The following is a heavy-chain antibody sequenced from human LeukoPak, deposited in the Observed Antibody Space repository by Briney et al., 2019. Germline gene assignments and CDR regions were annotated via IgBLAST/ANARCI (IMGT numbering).Heavy chain of an antibody. Sequence: PGGSLRLSCAASEFTFSSYWMHWVRQAPGKGLVWVSRIDSDGISTSYADSVKGRFTIFRDNAKNTLYLQMNTLRAEDTAVYYCARGFTIFGVVNDAFDIWGQGTMVTVSS. CDR1: EFTFSSYW. CDR3: ARGFTIFGVVNDAFDI. CDR2: IDSDGIST. J-gene: IGHJ3*02. D-gene: IGHD3-3*01. V-gene: IGHV3-74*01.